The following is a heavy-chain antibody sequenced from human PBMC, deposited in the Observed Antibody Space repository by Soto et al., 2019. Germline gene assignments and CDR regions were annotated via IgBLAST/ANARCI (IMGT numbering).Heavy chain of an antibody. J-gene: IGHJ4*02. CDR1: GFTFSTYA. CDR3: AKFRDHISLSWPFDY. V-gene: IGHV3-23*01. D-gene: IGHD2-21*02. Sequence: EVQVLDSVGGLGQPGVSLRLSCAAPGFTFSTYAMSWVRQAPGKGLEWVSGITGSGATTYYADSVYCRFTISRDNSRNTLYMQMNRLRFEDTAVYYCAKFRDHISLSWPFDYWAQGNLVTVSS. CDR2: ITGSGATT.